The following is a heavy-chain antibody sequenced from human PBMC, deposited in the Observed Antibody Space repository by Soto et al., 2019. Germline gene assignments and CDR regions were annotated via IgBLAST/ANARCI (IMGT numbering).Heavy chain of an antibody. V-gene: IGHV4-61*01. CDR1: GGSVSSGSYY. CDR2: IYYSGST. J-gene: IGHJ4*02. Sequence: SETLSLTCTVSGGSVSSGSYYWSWIRQSPGKGLEWIGYIYYSGSTNYNHSLKSRVTISVDTSKNQFSMKLSSVTAADTAVYYCARNNVDTAMVDYWGQGTLVTVSS. CDR3: ARNNVDTAMVDY. D-gene: IGHD5-18*01.